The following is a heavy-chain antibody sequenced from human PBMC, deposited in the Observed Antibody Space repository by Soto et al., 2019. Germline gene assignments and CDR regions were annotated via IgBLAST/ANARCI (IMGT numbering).Heavy chain of an antibody. Sequence: QVQLVESGGGVVQPGRSLRLSCAASGFTFSSYAMHWVRQAPGKGLEWVAVISYDGSNKYYADSVKGRFTISRDNSKNTLYLQMNSLRAEDTAVYYCARGARGYSYGLGFDYWGQGTLVTVSS. CDR2: ISYDGSNK. D-gene: IGHD5-18*01. J-gene: IGHJ4*02. V-gene: IGHV3-30-3*01. CDR1: GFTFSSYA. CDR3: ARGARGYSYGLGFDY.